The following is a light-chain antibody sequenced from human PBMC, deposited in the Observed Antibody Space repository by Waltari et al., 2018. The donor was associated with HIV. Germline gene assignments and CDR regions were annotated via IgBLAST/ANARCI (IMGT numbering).Light chain of an antibody. J-gene: IGLJ3*02. V-gene: IGLV1-44*01. CDR2: GNY. Sequence: QSVVTQPPSVSGTPRQTVKISCSGSTSNIGIKTVNWYQHLPGTAPKRLIYGNYQRPSGVPDRFSASKSGTSASLAISGLQSEDEADYYCASWDASLNGWVFGGGTKLTVL. CDR3: ASWDASLNGWV. CDR1: TSNIGIKT.